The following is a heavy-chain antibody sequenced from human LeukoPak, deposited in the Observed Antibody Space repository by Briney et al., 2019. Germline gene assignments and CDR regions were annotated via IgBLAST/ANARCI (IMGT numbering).Heavy chain of an antibody. CDR2: ISSNGGST. CDR3: VKTSTEQLGRAFDY. D-gene: IGHD6-6*01. V-gene: IGHV3-64D*06. Sequence: PGGSLGLPCSASGFTFSSYAMHWVRQAPGKGLEYVSAISSNGGSTYYADSVKGRFTISRDNSKNTLYLQMSSLRAEDTAVYYCVKTSTEQLGRAFDYWGRGTLVTVSS. CDR1: GFTFSSYA. J-gene: IGHJ4*02.